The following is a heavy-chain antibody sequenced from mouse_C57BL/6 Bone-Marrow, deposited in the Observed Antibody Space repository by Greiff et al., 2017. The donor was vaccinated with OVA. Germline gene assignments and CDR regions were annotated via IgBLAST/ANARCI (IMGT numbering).Heavy chain of an antibody. CDR1: GYAFSSSW. CDR3: ARRPYYYGSSHGAMDY. V-gene: IGHV1-82*01. D-gene: IGHD1-1*01. CDR2: IYPGDGDT. J-gene: IGHJ4*01. Sequence: VQLQQSGPELVKPGASVKISCKASGYAFSSSWMNWVKQRPGKGLEWIGRIYPGDGDTNYNGKFKGKATLTADKSSSTAYMQLSSLTSADSAVYFCARRPYYYGSSHGAMDYWGQGTSVTVSS.